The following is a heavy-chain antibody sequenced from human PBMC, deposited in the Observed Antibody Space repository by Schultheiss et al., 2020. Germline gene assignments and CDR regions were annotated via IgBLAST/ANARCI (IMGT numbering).Heavy chain of an antibody. CDR1: GGSISSSSYY. Sequence: GSLRLSCTVSGGSISSSSYYWGWIRQPPGKGLEWIGSIYYSGSTYYNPSLKSRVTISVDTSKNQFSLKLSSVTAADTAVYYCARGHSDLRWPARPLDYWGQGTLVTVSS. J-gene: IGHJ4*02. CDR2: IYYSGST. V-gene: IGHV4-39*07. CDR3: ARGHSDLRWPARPLDY. D-gene: IGHD4-23*01.